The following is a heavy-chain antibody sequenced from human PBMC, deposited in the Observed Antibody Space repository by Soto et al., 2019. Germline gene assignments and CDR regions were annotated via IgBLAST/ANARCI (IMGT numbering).Heavy chain of an antibody. J-gene: IGHJ6*02. CDR3: ARLYSGYDFFDYGMDV. Sequence: SETLSLTCTVSGGSVSSGSYYWGWIRQPPGKGLEWIGYIYYSGSTNYNPSLKSRVTISVDTSKIQFSLKLSSVTAADTAVYYCARLYSGYDFFDYGMDVWGQGTTVTVSS. V-gene: IGHV4-61*01. CDR1: GGSVSSGSYY. CDR2: IYYSGST. D-gene: IGHD5-12*01.